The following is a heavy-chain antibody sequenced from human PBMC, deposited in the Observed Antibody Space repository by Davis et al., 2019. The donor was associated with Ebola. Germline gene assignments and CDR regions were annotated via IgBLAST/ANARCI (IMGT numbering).Heavy chain of an antibody. CDR1: GASISSVISSGGYF. CDR3: ARADYSGSYYDWYFDL. CDR2: ISNSRST. D-gene: IGHD1-26*01. Sequence: PSETLSLTCTVSGASISSVISSGGYFRSWIRQHPEKGLEWIGYISNSRSTSYNPSLQSRVTVSVDTSKNQFSLKLNYVTAADTAVYYCARADYSGSYYDWYFDLWGRGTLVTVSS. V-gene: IGHV4-31*03. J-gene: IGHJ2*01.